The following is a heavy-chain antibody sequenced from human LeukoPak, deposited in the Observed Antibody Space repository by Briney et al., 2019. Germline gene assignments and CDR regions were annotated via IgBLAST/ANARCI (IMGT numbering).Heavy chain of an antibody. CDR1: GGSIKRDY. CDR3: ARDMGIEYYGSGGLAFDI. D-gene: IGHD3-10*01. V-gene: IGHV4-4*07. J-gene: IGHJ3*02. CDR2: IHYSGAT. Sequence: SETLSLTCTVSGGSIKRDYWNWVRQPAGEGLEWIGRIHYSGATNDNPSLRSRVSMSADTSMNQFFLKLSSVTAADTAVYYCARDMGIEYYGSGGLAFDIWGQGTVVTVFS.